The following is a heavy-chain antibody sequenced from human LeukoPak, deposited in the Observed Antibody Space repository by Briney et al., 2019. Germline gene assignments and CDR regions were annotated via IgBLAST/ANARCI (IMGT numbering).Heavy chain of an antibody. CDR1: RYTFSNYD. J-gene: IGHJ4*02. D-gene: IGHD2-2*01. CDR3: ARRYCSSTDCLFDY. CDR2: TSSGLSIT. V-gene: IGHV3-48*03. Sequence: PGGSLRLSCAASRYTFSNYDTNGVRQTPGEGREWVSHTSSGLSITYYADYLKGRFTISRDNAKNSMYLQMNSLRAEDTAVYYCARRYCSSTDCLFDYWGQGTLATVSS.